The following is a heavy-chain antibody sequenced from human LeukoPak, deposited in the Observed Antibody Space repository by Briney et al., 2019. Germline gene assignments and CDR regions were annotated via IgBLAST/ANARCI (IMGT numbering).Heavy chain of an antibody. V-gene: IGHV4-59*01. CDR1: GGSISPFY. J-gene: IGHJ4*02. Sequence: SETLSLTCTVSGGSISPFYWNWIRQPPGKGLEWIGYIYYSESTSYSPSLESRVTISVDTSKNQFSLKLNSVTAADTAVYYCASGSEGGGVYYFDYWGQGTLVTVSS. CDR3: ASGSEGGGVYYFDY. CDR2: IYYSEST. D-gene: IGHD6-13*01.